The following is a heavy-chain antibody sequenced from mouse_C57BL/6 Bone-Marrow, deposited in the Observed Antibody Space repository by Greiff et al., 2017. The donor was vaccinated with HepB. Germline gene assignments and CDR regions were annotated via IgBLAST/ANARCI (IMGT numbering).Heavy chain of an antibody. CDR3: TLMVTTYYYAMDY. Sequence: EVQLQESGTVLARPGASVKMSCKTSGYTFTSYWMHWVKQRPGQGLEWIGAIYPGNSDTSYNQKFKGKAKLTSVTSASTAYMELSSLTNEDSAVYYCTLMVTTYYYAMDYWGQGTSVTVSS. CDR2: IYPGNSDT. CDR1: GYTFTSYW. D-gene: IGHD2-2*01. V-gene: IGHV1-5*01. J-gene: IGHJ4*01.